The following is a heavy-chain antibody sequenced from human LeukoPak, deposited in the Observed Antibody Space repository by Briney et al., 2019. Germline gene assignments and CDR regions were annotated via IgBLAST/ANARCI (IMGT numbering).Heavy chain of an antibody. D-gene: IGHD4-23*01. CDR2: IPYDGSNK. V-gene: IGHV3-30-3*01. J-gene: IGHJ6*02. CDR3: ARDRSGGNSCYYYYYGMDV. Sequence: GGSLRLSCAASGFTFSSYAMHWVRQAPGKGLEWVAVIPYDGSNKYYADSVKGRFTISRDNSKNTLYLQMNSLRAEDTAVYYCARDRSGGNSCYYYYYGMDVWGQGTMVTVSS. CDR1: GFTFSSYA.